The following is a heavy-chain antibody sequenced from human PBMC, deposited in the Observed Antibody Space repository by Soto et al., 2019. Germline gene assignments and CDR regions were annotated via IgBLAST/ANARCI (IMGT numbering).Heavy chain of an antibody. Sequence: PSETLSLTCTVSGGSISSYYWSWIRQPPGKGLEWIGYIYYSGSTNYNPSLKSRVTISVDTSKNQFSLKLSSVTAADTAVYYCATRKYDFCSNYYYAMDVWGQGTTVTVSS. CDR3: ATRKYDFCSNYYYAMDV. CDR1: GGSISSYY. J-gene: IGHJ6*02. V-gene: IGHV4-59*08. CDR2: IYYSGST. D-gene: IGHD3-3*01.